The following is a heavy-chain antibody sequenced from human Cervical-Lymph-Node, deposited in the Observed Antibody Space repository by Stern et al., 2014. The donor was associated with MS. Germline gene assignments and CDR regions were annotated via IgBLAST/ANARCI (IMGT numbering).Heavy chain of an antibody. CDR2: INTNTGNP. D-gene: IGHD4-17*01. V-gene: IGHV7-4-1*02. J-gene: IGHJ4*02. CDR3: ARDPHDYGDRFDY. CDR1: GYSFTHFA. Sequence: VQLVESGSELKKPGASVKVSCKASGYSFTHFALNWVRHAPGQGLQWMGRINTNTGNPSYAQAFHGRIIFSLDNSVSTAYLQISSLKAEDTAVYCCARDPHDYGDRFDYWGQGTLVTVSS.